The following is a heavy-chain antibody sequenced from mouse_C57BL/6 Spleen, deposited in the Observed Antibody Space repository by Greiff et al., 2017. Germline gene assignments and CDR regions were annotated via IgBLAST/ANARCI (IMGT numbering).Heavy chain of an antibody. J-gene: IGHJ3*01. CDR3: ARGGLITGPWFAY. CDR2: ISYSGST. V-gene: IGHV3-1*01. Sequence: EVQLQQSGPGMVKPSQSLSLTCTVTGYSITSGYDWHWIRHFPGNKLEWMGYISYSGSTNYNPSLKSRISITHDTSKNHFFLKLNSVTTEDTATYYCARGGLITGPWFAYWGQGTLVTVSA. D-gene: IGHD1-1*01. CDR1: GYSITSGYD.